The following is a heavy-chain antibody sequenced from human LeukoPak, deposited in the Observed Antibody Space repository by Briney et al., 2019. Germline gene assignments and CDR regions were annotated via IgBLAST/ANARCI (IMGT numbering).Heavy chain of an antibody. V-gene: IGHV4-30-2*01. CDR1: GGSISSGGYC. CDR3: ARSDYGSGSNYFDY. CDR2: IYHSGST. J-gene: IGHJ4*02. D-gene: IGHD3-10*01. Sequence: PSQTLSLTCAVSGGSISSGGYCWGWLRQPPGTGLEWIGYIYHSGSTYYNPSLKSRVTISVDRSKNQFSLKLSSVTAADTAVYYCARSDYGSGSNYFDYWGQGTLVTVSS.